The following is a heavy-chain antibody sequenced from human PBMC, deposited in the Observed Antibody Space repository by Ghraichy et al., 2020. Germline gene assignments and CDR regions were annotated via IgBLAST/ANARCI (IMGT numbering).Heavy chain of an antibody. Sequence: GESLNISCAASGFTFSSYWMSWVRQAPGKGLEWVANIKQDGSEKYYVDSVKGRFTISRDNAKNSLYLQMNSLRAEDTAVYYCARDCSSTSCYGSYYYGMDVWGQGTTVTVSS. CDR2: IKQDGSEK. CDR1: GFTFSSYW. V-gene: IGHV3-7*05. D-gene: IGHD2-2*01. J-gene: IGHJ6*02. CDR3: ARDCSSTSCYGSYYYGMDV.